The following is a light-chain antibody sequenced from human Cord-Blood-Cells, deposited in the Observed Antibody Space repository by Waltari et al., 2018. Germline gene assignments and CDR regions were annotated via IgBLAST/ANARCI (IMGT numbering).Light chain of an antibody. CDR1: SSDVGGYTY. J-gene: IGLJ2*01. CDR3: SSYTSSSTLVV. V-gene: IGLV2-14*01. Sequence: QSALTQPASVSGSPAQSITISCTGTSSDVGGYTYVSWYQQHPAKAPKLMIYEVSNRPSGVSNRFSGSKSGNTASLTISGLQAEDEADYYCSSYTSSSTLVVFGGGTKLTVL. CDR2: EVS.